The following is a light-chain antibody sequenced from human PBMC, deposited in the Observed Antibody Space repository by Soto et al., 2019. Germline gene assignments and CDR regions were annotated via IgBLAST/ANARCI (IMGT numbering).Light chain of an antibody. CDR3: SSYAGSNNLGV. CDR1: SSDVGGYNY. J-gene: IGLJ1*01. Sequence: QSVLTQPPSASGSLGQSVTISCTGTSSDVGGYNYVSWYQQQPGKAPKLMIYEVSKRPSGVPDRFSGSKSGNTASLTVSGLQAEDEADYYCSSYAGSNNLGVFGTGTQLTVL. V-gene: IGLV2-8*01. CDR2: EVS.